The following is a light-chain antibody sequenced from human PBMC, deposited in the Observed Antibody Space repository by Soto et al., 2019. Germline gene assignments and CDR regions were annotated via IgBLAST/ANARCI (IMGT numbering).Light chain of an antibody. CDR2: GAS. J-gene: IGKJ4*01. CDR3: QQYGSSPLT. Sequence: EIVLTQSPGTLFLSPGERATLSCRASQSVSSSYLAWYQQKPGQAPRLLIYGASSRATGIPDRFSGSGSGTDFTLTISRLEPEDFAVCYCQQYGSSPLTFGGGTKVDIK. V-gene: IGKV3-20*01. CDR1: QSVSSSY.